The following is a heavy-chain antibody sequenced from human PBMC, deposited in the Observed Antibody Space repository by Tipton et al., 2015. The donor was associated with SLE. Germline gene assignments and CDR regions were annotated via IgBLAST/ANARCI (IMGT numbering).Heavy chain of an antibody. CDR2: IYYSGST. D-gene: IGHD4/OR15-4a*01. CDR3: VRSSCTTGACPYDT. Sequence: TLSLTCTVSGGSISSYYWSWIRQPPGKGLEWIGYIYYSGSTNFNPSLKSRVTISVDTSKNQFSLRLSSVTAADTAIYYCVRSSCTTGACPYDTWGLGTLVTVSS. V-gene: IGHV4-59*12. CDR1: GGSISSYY. J-gene: IGHJ5*02.